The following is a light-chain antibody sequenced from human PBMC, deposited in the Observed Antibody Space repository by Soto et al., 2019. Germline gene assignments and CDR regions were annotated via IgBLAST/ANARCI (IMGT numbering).Light chain of an antibody. CDR1: QSISSY. CDR2: AAS. V-gene: IGKV1-39*01. J-gene: IGKJ2*01. Sequence: DIQMTQSPSSLSASVGDRVTITCRASQSISSYLNWYQQKPGNAPKLLIYAASSLQSGVPSRFSGSGSGTDFTLTISSLQPEDFATYYCQQSYRTPYTFGQGTKLEIK. CDR3: QQSYRTPYT.